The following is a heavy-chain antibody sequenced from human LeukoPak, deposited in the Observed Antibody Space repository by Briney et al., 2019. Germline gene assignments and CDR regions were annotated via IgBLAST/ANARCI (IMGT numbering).Heavy chain of an antibody. D-gene: IGHD3-22*01. Sequence: GGSLRLSCAASGFTFSSYAMHWVRQAPGKGLEWVAVISYDGSNKYYADSVKGRFTFSRDNSKNTLYLQMNSLRAEDTAVYYCARDLGEYYDSSGYSFVGAFDIWGQGTMVTVSS. J-gene: IGHJ3*02. V-gene: IGHV3-30*04. CDR2: ISYDGSNK. CDR3: ARDLGEYYDSSGYSFVGAFDI. CDR1: GFTFSSYA.